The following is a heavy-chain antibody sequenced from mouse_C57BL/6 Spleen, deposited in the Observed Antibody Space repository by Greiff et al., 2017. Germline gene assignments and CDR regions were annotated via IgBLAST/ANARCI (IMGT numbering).Heavy chain of an antibody. D-gene: IGHD3-3*01. J-gene: IGHJ4*01. CDR3: ARQRKGPYAMDY. CDR1: GYTFTDYY. CDR2: IYPGSGNT. V-gene: IGHV1-76*01. Sequence: QVQLQQSGAELVRPGASVKLSCKASGYTFTDYYINWVKQRPGQGLEWIARIYPGSGNTYYNEKFKGKATLTAEKSSSTAYMQLSSLTSEDSAVYFCARQRKGPYAMDYWGQGTSVTVSS.